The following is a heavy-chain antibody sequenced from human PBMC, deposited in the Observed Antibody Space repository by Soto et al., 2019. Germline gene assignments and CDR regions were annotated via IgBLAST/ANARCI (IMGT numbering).Heavy chain of an antibody. CDR2: INPKSDDT. CDR3: ARKHSLDYIRWGLDP. J-gene: IGHJ5*02. CDR1: GYPFSDNQ. Sequence: ASVKVSCKASGYPFSDNQIHWLRRAPGQGLEWMGRINPKSDDTNYAQKFQGRVTMTRDTSIDTAYLELTGLASDDTATYYCARKHSLDYIRWGLDPWGQGTLVTV. D-gene: IGHD4-4*01. V-gene: IGHV1-2*02.